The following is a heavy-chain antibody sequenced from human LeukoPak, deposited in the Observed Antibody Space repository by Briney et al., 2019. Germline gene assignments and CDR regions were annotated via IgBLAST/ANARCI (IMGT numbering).Heavy chain of an antibody. Sequence: GGSLRLSCAASGFTFSAYNMNWVRRTPGKGLEWVSSITTSSSYMFYADSVRGRFTISRDNAENSLYLQMNSLRDEDTAVYYCARTVYDILSGFDYWGQGTLVTVSS. CDR2: ITTSSSYM. CDR3: ARTVYDILSGFDY. V-gene: IGHV3-21*01. J-gene: IGHJ4*02. D-gene: IGHD3-9*01. CDR1: GFTFSAYN.